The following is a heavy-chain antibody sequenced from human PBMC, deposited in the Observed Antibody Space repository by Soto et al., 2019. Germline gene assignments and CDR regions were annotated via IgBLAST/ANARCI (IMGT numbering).Heavy chain of an antibody. D-gene: IGHD2-2*01. CDR3: ARLVSDCSSTSCYAFDI. CDR1: GDSVSSNSAA. V-gene: IGHV6-1*01. J-gene: IGHJ3*02. Sequence: SQTLSLTCAISGDSVSSNSAAWNWIRQSPSRGLEWLGRTYYRSKWYNDYAVSVKSRITINLDTSKNQFSLQLNSVTPEDTAVYYCARLVSDCSSTSCYAFDIWGQGTMVTVSS. CDR2: TYYRSKWYN.